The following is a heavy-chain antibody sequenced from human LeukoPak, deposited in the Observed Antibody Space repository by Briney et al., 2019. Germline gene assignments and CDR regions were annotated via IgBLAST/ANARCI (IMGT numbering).Heavy chain of an antibody. CDR3: VKGPGPTVNYYFDF. J-gene: IGHJ4*02. V-gene: IGHV3-64D*06. Sequence: GGSLRLSCSASGFTFSTYAMHWVRQAPGKGLEYVSSISTNGGTTYSAESSRGRFAISRDNSKNTLYLQMSSLRADDTAVYYCVKGPGPTVNYYFDFWGQGTLDTVSS. CDR2: ISTNGGTT. CDR1: GFTFSTYA. D-gene: IGHD4-17*01.